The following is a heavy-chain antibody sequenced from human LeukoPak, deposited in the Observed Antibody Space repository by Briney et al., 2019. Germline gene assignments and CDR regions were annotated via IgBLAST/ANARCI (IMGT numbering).Heavy chain of an antibody. Sequence: SETLSLTCTVSGGSITSSSYYWGWIRQPPGKGLEWIGSIYYSGSTYYNPSLKSRVTISVDTSKNHFSLKLSSVTAADTAVYYCARSGSGYLRYYFDYWGQRTLVTVSS. CDR3: ARSGSGYLRYYFDY. J-gene: IGHJ4*02. CDR2: IYYSGST. D-gene: IGHD5-12*01. V-gene: IGHV4-39*07. CDR1: GGSITSSSYY.